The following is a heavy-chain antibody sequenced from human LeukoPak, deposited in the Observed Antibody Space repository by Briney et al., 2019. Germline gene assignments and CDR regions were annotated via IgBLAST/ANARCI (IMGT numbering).Heavy chain of an antibody. CDR2: IYYSGST. CDR3: ARPRGAAEAPVVG. CDR1: GGSISSYY. Sequence: SETLSLTCTVSGGSISSYYWSWIRQPPGKGLEWIGSIYYSGSTYYNPSLKSRVTISVDTSKNQFSLKLSSVTAADTAVYYCARPRGAAEAPVVGWGQGTLVTVSS. V-gene: IGHV4-39*01. J-gene: IGHJ4*02. D-gene: IGHD6-13*01.